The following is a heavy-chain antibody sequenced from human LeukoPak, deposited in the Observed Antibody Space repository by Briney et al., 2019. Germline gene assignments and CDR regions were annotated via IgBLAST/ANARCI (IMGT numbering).Heavy chain of an antibody. CDR2: INTSGGTK. V-gene: IGHV3-48*03. Sequence: GGSLRLSCAASGFTFSSYEMNWVRRAPGKGLEWVSHINTSGGTKHYADSVKGRFTISRDNTKNSLYLQMNSLRAEDTAVYYCARAVVDWLPPDYYYYCGMDVWGQGTTVTVSS. CDR3: ARAVVDWLPPDYYYYCGMDV. J-gene: IGHJ6*02. D-gene: IGHD3-9*01. CDR1: GFTFSSYE.